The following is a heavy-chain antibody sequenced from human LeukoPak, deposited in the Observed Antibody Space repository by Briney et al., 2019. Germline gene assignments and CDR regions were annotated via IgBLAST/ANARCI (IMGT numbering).Heavy chain of an antibody. V-gene: IGHV3-23*01. CDR2: ISGSGGST. Sequence: GGSLRLSCAASGFTFSSYAMSWVRQAPGKGLEWVSAISGSGGSTYYADSVKGRFTISRDNSKNTLYLQMNSLRAEDTAVYYCARPPSSSGWSAFDYWGQGTLVTVSS. CDR1: GFTFSSYA. D-gene: IGHD6-19*01. CDR3: ARPPSSSGWSAFDY. J-gene: IGHJ4*02.